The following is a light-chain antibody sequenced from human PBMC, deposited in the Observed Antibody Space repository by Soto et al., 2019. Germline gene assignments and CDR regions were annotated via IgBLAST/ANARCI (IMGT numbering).Light chain of an antibody. J-gene: IGKJ4*01. V-gene: IGKV3D-15*01. CDR2: DIS. Sequence: EIVMTQSPATLSVSPGERATLSCRASQSVSSNLAWYQQKPGQAPSLLTSDISARDTAIPTRFIGSGSVTEFTLTISSLQSDDFAVYCCQQYNDWHLTLGGGTKVEIK. CDR1: QSVSSN. CDR3: QQYNDWHLT.